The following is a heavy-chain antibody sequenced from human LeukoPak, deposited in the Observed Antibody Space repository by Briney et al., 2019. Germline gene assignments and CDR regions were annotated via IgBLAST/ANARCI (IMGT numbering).Heavy chain of an antibody. V-gene: IGHV3-53*01. CDR1: GFSVSTDY. J-gene: IGHJ2*01. Sequence: GGSLRLSCEGSGFSVSTDYMNWVRQAPGKGLEWVSILYSGGSTYYADSVKGRFTVSRDSSKNTLYLHMNSLRAEDTAVYYCARVGDHYHWYLDVWGRGTLVTASS. CDR3: ARVGDHYHWYLDV. D-gene: IGHD3-10*01. CDR2: LYSGGST.